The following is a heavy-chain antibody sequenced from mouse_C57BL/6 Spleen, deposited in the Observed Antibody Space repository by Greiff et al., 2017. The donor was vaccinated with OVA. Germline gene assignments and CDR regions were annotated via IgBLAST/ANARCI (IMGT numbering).Heavy chain of an antibody. CDR1: GYTFTSYG. Sequence: QVQLQQSGAELARPGASVKLSCKASGYTFTSYGISWVKQRTGQGLEWIGEIYPRSGNTYYNEKFKGKATLTADKSSSTAYMELRSLTSEDSAVYFCARGGIYYDYDAAMDYWGQGTSVTVSS. V-gene: IGHV1-81*01. J-gene: IGHJ4*01. CDR2: IYPRSGNT. CDR3: ARGGIYYDYDAAMDY. D-gene: IGHD2-4*01.